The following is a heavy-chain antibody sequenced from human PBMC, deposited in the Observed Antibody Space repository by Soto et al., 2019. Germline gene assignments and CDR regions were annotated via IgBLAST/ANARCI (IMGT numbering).Heavy chain of an antibody. D-gene: IGHD3-9*01. J-gene: IGHJ3*02. V-gene: IGHV4-4*07. CDR3: ARAAGAPLHPVAANYDILPGYQRSYAFDI. Sequence: PSETLSLTCTVSGGSISSYYWSWIRQPAGKGLEWIGRIYTSGSTNYNPSLKSRVTMSVDTSKNQFSLKLSSVTAADTAVYYCARAAGAPLHPVAANYDILPGYQRSYAFDIWGQGTMVTV. CDR2: IYTSGST. CDR1: GGSISSYY.